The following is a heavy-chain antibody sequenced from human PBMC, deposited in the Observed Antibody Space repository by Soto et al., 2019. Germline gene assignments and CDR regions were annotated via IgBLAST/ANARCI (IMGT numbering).Heavy chain of an antibody. CDR3: ARGGHVVVVTAALDY. J-gene: IGHJ4*02. V-gene: IGHV1-46*01. Sequence: QVQLMQSGAEVKKPGASVKVSCMASGDTFTDYYIHWVRQAPGQGLEWMGTVNPSGGHTTYAQHFLGRVTMTRDTSTSTLDMELTSMTSDDTAIYYCARGGHVVVVTAALDYWGQGTLVTVSS. D-gene: IGHD2-21*02. CDR1: GDTFTDYY. CDR2: VNPSGGHT.